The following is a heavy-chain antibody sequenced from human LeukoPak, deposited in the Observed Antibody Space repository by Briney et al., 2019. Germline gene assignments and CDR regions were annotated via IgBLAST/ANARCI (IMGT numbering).Heavy chain of an antibody. D-gene: IGHD2-2*01. J-gene: IGHJ1*01. V-gene: IGHV3-7*01. Sequence: PGGSLRLSCAASGFTFRDYWMSWVRQAPGKGLEWVASIKQDGSETYYVDSVKGRCTISRDNAKNSLYLHMNSLRVEDTAVYYCARSASWGRGYWGQGTLVTVSS. CDR2: IKQDGSET. CDR1: GFTFRDYW. CDR3: ARSASWGRGY.